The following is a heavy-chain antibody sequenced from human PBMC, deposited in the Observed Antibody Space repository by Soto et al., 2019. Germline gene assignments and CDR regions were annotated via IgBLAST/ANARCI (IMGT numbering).Heavy chain of an antibody. CDR3: AKSFCSSSSCFFLWVDP. CDR1: GFDFSSYA. J-gene: IGHJ5*02. V-gene: IGHV3-23*01. Sequence: EVQLLESGGGLVHPGGSLRLSCAASGFDFSSYAMSWVRQAPGKGLECISLISGTGVPTLYAESVKGRFSVSRDNSKDTLFLEMNNLVVDDTAMYYCAKSFCSSSSCFFLWVDPWGPGTLVTVSS. CDR2: ISGTGVPT. D-gene: IGHD2-2*01.